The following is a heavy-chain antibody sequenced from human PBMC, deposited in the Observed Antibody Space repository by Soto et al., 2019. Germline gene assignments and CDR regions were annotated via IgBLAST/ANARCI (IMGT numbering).Heavy chain of an antibody. CDR1: GDTFTSYW. J-gene: IGHJ5*02. CDR2: LDPSDSYT. D-gene: IGHD4-17*01. CDR3: ARPTNSGVTPRP. Sequence: PGEALKISCKASGDTFTSYWNHWVRQLPGKGLEWLGRLDPSDSYTRYSPAFQGHVTFSADKSISTAYLRWSSLKASDTAMSSCARPTNSGVTPRPRDKGTLVTV. V-gene: IGHV5-10-1*01.